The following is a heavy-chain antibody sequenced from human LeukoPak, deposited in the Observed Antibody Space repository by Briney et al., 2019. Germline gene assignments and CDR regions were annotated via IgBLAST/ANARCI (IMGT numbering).Heavy chain of an antibody. Sequence: QPGGSLRLSCAASGFTFSSYGMHWVRQAPGKGLEWVAVIWYDGSNKYYADSVKGRFTISRDNSKNTLYLQMNSLRAEDMALYYRAKDRYNGSPWSPYYFDYWGQGTLVTVSS. J-gene: IGHJ4*02. CDR3: AKDRYNGSPWSPYYFDY. CDR1: GFTFSSYG. V-gene: IGHV3-30*02. CDR2: IWYDGSNK. D-gene: IGHD1-26*01.